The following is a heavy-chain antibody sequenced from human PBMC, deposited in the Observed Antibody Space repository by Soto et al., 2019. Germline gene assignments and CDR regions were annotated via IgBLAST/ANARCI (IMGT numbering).Heavy chain of an antibody. CDR3: ARGVGYYGMDV. CDR2: ISAYNGNT. J-gene: IGHJ6*02. V-gene: IGHV1-18*01. D-gene: IGHD1-26*01. CDR1: TCKG. Sequence: TCKGRRWVQQAPGQGLEWMGWISAYNGNTNYAQKLQGRVTMTRDTSTSTAYMELRSLRSDDTAVYYCARGVGYYGMDVWGQGTTVTVSS.